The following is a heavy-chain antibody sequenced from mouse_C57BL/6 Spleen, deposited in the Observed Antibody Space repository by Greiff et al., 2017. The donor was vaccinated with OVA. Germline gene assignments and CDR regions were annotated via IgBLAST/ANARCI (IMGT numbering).Heavy chain of an antibody. CDR2: INPNNGGT. J-gene: IGHJ2*01. V-gene: IGHV1-26*01. D-gene: IGHD1-1*01. Sequence: EVQLQQSGPELVKPGASVKISCKASRYTFTDYYMNWVKQSHGKSLEWIGDINPNNGGTSYNQKFKGKATLTVDKSSSTAYMELRSLTSEDSAVYYCARPYYYGSSYPDYWGQGTTLTVSS. CDR1: RYTFTDYY. CDR3: ARPYYYGSSYPDY.